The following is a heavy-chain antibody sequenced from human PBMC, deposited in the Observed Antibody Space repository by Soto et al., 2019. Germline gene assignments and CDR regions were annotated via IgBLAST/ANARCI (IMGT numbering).Heavy chain of an antibody. CDR2: INPSGGST. CDR1: GYTFTSYY. V-gene: IGHV1-46*03. Sequence: ASVKVSCKASGYTFTSYYMHWVRQAPGQGLEWMGIINPSGGSTSYAQKFQGRVTMTRDTSTSTVYMELSSLRSEDTAVYYCARDHGLGYGGYENTEIFDYWGQGTLVTVSS. CDR3: ARDHGLGYGGYENTEIFDY. J-gene: IGHJ4*02. D-gene: IGHD5-12*01.